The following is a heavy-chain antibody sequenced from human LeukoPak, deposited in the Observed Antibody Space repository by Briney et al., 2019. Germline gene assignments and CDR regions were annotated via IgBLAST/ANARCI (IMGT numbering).Heavy chain of an antibody. J-gene: IGHJ5*02. Sequence: WVRQAPGKGLEWIGSIYYSGSTYYNPSLKSRVTISVDTSKNQFSLKLSSVTAADTAVYYCARDGTYCSGGSCYSPFDPWGQGTLVTVSS. CDR2: IYYSGST. CDR3: ARDGTYCSGGSCYSPFDP. D-gene: IGHD2-15*01. V-gene: IGHV4-39*07.